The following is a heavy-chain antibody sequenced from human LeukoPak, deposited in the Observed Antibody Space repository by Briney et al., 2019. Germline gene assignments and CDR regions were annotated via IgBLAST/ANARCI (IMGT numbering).Heavy chain of an antibody. V-gene: IGHV4-38-2*02. CDR3: ARTSSSYYYYMDV. CDR1: GYSISSGYY. J-gene: IGHJ6*03. Sequence: ASETLSLTCTVSGYSISSGYYWGWIRQPPGKGLEWIRSIYHSGSTYYNPSLKSRVTISVDTSKNQFSLKLSSVTAADTAVYYCARTSSSYYYYMDVWGKGTTVTVSS. D-gene: IGHD6-6*01. CDR2: IYHSGST.